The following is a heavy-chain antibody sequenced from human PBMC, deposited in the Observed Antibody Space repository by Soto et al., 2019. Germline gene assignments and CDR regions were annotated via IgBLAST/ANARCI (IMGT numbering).Heavy chain of an antibody. CDR2: IDWDDDK. J-gene: IGHJ4*02. Sequence: GSGPTLVNPTQTLTLTCTFSGFSLSTSGMCVSWIRQPPGKALEWLARIDWDDDKYYSTSLKTRLTISKDTSKNQVVLTMTNMDPVDTATYYCARIAIAVAGTAADYWGQGTLVTVSS. D-gene: IGHD6-19*01. CDR3: ARIAIAVAGTAADY. CDR1: GFSLSTSGMC. V-gene: IGHV2-70*11.